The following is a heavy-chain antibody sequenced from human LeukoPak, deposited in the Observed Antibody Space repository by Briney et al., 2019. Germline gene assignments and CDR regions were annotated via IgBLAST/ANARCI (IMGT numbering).Heavy chain of an antibody. CDR2: ISSSSSTI. J-gene: IGHJ6*03. CDR1: GFTFSSYS. V-gene: IGHV3-48*01. CDR3: ARCDCSGGSCYSGARGGLYYMDV. Sequence: PGGSLRLSCAASGFTFSSYSMNWVRQAPGKGLEWVSYISSSSSTIYYADSVKGRFTISRDNAKNSLYLQMNSLRAVDTAAYYCARCDCSGGSCYSGARGGLYYMDVWGKGTTDTVSS. D-gene: IGHD2-15*01.